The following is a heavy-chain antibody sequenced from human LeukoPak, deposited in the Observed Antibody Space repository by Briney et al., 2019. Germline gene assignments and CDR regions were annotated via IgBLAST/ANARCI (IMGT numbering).Heavy chain of an antibody. V-gene: IGHV1-46*01. Sequence: ASVKVSCKTSGYAFTNFYMHWVRQAPGQGFEGVGVINPSGGSTSYSRKFQGRVTMTRDMSTSTVYMELSSLRSEDTAVYYCARSYSSTEFAEYFRHWGQGTLVIVSS. J-gene: IGHJ1*01. CDR2: INPSGGST. CDR1: GYAFTNFY. CDR3: ARSYSSTEFAEYFRH. D-gene: IGHD6-13*01.